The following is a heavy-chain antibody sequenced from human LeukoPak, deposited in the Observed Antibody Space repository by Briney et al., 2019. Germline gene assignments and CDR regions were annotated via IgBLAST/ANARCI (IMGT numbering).Heavy chain of an antibody. CDR1: GYTFTSYG. D-gene: IGHD3-22*01. V-gene: IGHV1-18*01. J-gene: IGHJ4*02. CDR2: ISAYNGNT. Sequence: ASVKVSCKASGYTFTSYGISWVRQAPGQGLEWMRWISAYNGNTNYAQKLQGRVTMTTDTSTSTAYMELRSLRSDDTAVYYCARDRGSSGYYQANAIDSWGQGTLVTVSS. CDR3: ARDRGSSGYYQANAIDS.